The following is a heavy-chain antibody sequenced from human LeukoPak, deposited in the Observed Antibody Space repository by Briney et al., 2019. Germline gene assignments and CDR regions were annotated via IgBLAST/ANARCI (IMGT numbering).Heavy chain of an antibody. V-gene: IGHV4-59*01. D-gene: IGHD1-1*01. J-gene: IGHJ4*02. CDR3: ARGGTTGTTTPFDY. CDR1: GGSISSYY. CDR2: IYYSGST. Sequence: SETLSLTCTVSGGSISSYYWSWIRQPPGKGLEWIGYIYYSGSTNYNPSLKSRVTISVDTSKNQFSLKLSSVTAADTAVYYCARGGTTGTTTPFDYWGQGTLVTVSS.